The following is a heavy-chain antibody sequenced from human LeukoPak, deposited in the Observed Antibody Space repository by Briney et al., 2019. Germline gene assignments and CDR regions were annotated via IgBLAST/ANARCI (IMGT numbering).Heavy chain of an antibody. Sequence: GGSLRLSCAVSGFTFSSYWMSWVRQAPGKGLEWVANIKQDANGEYYVDSVKGRFTISRDNTRDSLYLQMNSLRAEDTAVYYCARIKAVYYHDSSGYYIDYWGQGTLVTVSS. CDR3: ARIKAVYYHDSSGYYIDY. V-gene: IGHV3-7*01. CDR1: GFTFSSYW. J-gene: IGHJ4*02. CDR2: IKQDANGE. D-gene: IGHD3-22*01.